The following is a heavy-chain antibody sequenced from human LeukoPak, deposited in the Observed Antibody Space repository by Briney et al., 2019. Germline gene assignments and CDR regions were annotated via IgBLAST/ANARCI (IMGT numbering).Heavy chain of an antibody. CDR1: GGSISSGGYY. V-gene: IGHV4-31*03. CDR2: IYYSGST. D-gene: IGHD2-21*02. J-gene: IGHJ6*02. CDR3: ARANCGGDCYSNYGMDV. Sequence: SETLSLTCTVSGGSISSGGYYWSWNRQHPGKGLEWIGYIYYSGSTYYNPSLKSRVTISVDTSKNQFSLKLSSVTAADTAVYYCARANCGGDCYSNYGMDVWGQGTTVTVSS.